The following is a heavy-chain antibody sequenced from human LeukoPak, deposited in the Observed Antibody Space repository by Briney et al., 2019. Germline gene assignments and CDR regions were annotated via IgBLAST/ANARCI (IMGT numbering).Heavy chain of an antibody. Sequence: GGSLRLSCAASGFTFSTYWMHWVRQAPGKGLVWVSRIRPEGTTTAYADSVKGRFTISRDNAKNTLFLQMNSLSAEDTAVYYCARDLDWILFDYWGQGTLVTVSP. CDR1: GFTFSTYW. J-gene: IGHJ4*02. D-gene: IGHD3-9*01. CDR3: ARDLDWILFDY. V-gene: IGHV3-74*03. CDR2: IRPEGTTT.